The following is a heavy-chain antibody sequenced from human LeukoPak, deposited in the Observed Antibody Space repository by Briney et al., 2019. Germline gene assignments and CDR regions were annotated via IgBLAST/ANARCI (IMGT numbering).Heavy chain of an antibody. D-gene: IGHD3-22*01. J-gene: IGHJ4*02. V-gene: IGHV4-59*01. CDR3: ARYYYDSSGPGFDY. CDR1: GGSISSYY. CDR2: IYYSGST. Sequence: SETLSLTCTVSGGSISSYYWSWIRQPPGKGLEWIGYIYYSGSTNYSPSLKSRVTISVDTSKNQFSLKLSSVTAADTAVYYCARYYYDSSGPGFDYWGQGTLVTVSS.